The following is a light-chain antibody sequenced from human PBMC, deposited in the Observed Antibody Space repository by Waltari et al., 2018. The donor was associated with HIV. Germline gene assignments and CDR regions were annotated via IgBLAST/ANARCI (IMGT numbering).Light chain of an antibody. J-gene: IGLJ2*01. Sequence: QSVLTQSPSASGTPGQRVTISCSGGSPNLGSNGVERYQQFPGPAPKLLNYSNYQRPSGVPGRFSGSKSGTSASLAISGLQSEDEATYYCATLDDSLNGPIFGGGTRLTVL. CDR1: SPNLGSNG. CDR2: SNY. CDR3: ATLDDSLNGPI. V-gene: IGLV1-44*01.